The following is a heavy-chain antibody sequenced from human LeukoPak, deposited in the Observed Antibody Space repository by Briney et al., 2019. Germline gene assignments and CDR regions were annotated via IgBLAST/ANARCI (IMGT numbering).Heavy chain of an antibody. Sequence: SETLSLTCTVSSGSISSTTYYWAWIRQPPGKGLEWIGSIYYNGDTYYNPSLKSRVIISADTSKNQFSLKLTSVTAADTAAYYCARGSTLGQLNPYFDYWGQGTLVTVSS. V-gene: IGHV4-39*07. CDR1: SGSISSTTYY. J-gene: IGHJ4*02. CDR2: IYYNGDT. D-gene: IGHD6-6*01. CDR3: ARGSTLGQLNPYFDY.